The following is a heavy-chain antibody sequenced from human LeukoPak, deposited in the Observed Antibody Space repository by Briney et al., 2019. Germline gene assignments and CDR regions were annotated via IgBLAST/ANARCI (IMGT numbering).Heavy chain of an antibody. D-gene: IGHD5-24*01. J-gene: IGHJ6*03. CDR2: ISSSSSYI. CDR1: GFTFSSYA. Sequence: GGSLRLSCAASGFTFSSYAMRWVRQAPGKGLEWVSSISSSSSYIYYADSVKGRFTISRDNAKNSLYLQMNSLRAEDTAVYYCASEMATKYYYYYMVVWGKGTTVTVSS. V-gene: IGHV3-21*01. CDR3: ASEMATKYYYYYMVV.